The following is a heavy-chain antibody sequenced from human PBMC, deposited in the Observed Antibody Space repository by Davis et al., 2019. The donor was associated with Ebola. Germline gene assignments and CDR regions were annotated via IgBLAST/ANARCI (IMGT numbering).Heavy chain of an antibody. J-gene: IGHJ6*03. Sequence: PSETLSLTCTVSGGSISSRSNYWGWIRQPPGKGLEWIGSIYYSGNTYYNPSLKSRVTISVDTSKNQFSLKLSSVTAADTAVYYCARDFRGQLLSYYYYMDVWGKGTTVTVSS. V-gene: IGHV4-39*07. CDR3: ARDFRGQLLSYYYYMDV. D-gene: IGHD2-2*01. CDR1: GGSISSRSNY. CDR2: IYYSGNT.